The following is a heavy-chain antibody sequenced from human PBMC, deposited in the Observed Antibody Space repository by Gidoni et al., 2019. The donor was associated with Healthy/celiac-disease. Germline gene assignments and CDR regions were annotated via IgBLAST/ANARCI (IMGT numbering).Heavy chain of an antibody. Sequence: QVQLVESGGGVVEPGRSLRLSCAASGFTFSSYGRHWGRQAPGKGLEWVAVISYDGSHQYYADSVKCRFTISRDNSKNTLYLQMNSLRAEDTAVYYCAKVPLRYCSGGSCSWFDPWGQGTLVTVSS. CDR3: AKVPLRYCSGGSCSWFDP. V-gene: IGHV3-30*18. CDR2: ISYDGSHQ. J-gene: IGHJ5*02. CDR1: GFTFSSYG. D-gene: IGHD2-15*01.